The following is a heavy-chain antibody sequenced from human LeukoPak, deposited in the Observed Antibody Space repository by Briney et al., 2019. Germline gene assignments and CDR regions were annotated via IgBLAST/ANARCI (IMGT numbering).Heavy chain of an antibody. D-gene: IGHD2-15*01. J-gene: IGHJ6*03. CDR1: GGSISTTSYS. Sequence: SETLSLTCTVYGGSISTTSYSWAWLRQTPGKGLEWIGSIYYSGGTHYNPSLESRVTISVDTSKKQCSVKLTSVTASDTATYYCARNPSLGVVAAYGPVAYMDIWGKGTTVSVSS. CDR2: IYYSGGT. V-gene: IGHV4-39*01. CDR3: ARNPSLGVVAAYGPVAYMDI.